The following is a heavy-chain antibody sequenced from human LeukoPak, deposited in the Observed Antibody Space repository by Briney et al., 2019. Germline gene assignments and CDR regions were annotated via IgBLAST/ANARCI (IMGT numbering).Heavy chain of an antibody. CDR3: ARQALVAATTDYFDY. CDR1: GFTFSSYW. Sequence: GGSLRLSCAASGFTFSSYWMSWVRQAPGKGLEWVANIKKDGSDKYYVDSVKGRFTISRDNAKNSLYLQMNSLRAEDTAVYYCARQALVAATTDYFDYWGQGTLVTVSS. V-gene: IGHV3-7*01. J-gene: IGHJ4*02. D-gene: IGHD2-15*01. CDR2: IKKDGSDK.